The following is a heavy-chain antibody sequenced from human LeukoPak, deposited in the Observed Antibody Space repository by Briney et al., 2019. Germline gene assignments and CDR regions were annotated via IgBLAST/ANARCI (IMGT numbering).Heavy chain of an antibody. Sequence: KPSETLSLTCAVYGGSFSGYYWSWIRQPPGKGLEWIGYIYYSGSTNYNPSLKSRVTISVDTSKNQFSLKLSSVTAADTAVYYCARPPNYWGQGTLVTVSS. CDR1: GGSFSGYY. J-gene: IGHJ4*02. CDR3: ARPPNY. CDR2: IYYSGST. V-gene: IGHV4-59*08.